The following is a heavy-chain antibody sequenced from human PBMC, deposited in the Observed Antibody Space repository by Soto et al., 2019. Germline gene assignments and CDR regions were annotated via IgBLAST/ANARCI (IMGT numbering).Heavy chain of an antibody. J-gene: IGHJ4*02. CDR2: INAYSGDR. CDR3: ASANYGDSDY. CDR1: GYTFPIST. D-gene: IGHD4-17*01. V-gene: IGHV1-18*01. Sequence: QGALVQSGAEVKKPGASVKVSCKASGYTFPISTISWLRQAPGQGLEWLGWINAYSGDRKFAQRFQGRVTMTTDTSTSTAYLELTSLTSDDRVIYYCASANYGDSDYWGQGTLLTVSS.